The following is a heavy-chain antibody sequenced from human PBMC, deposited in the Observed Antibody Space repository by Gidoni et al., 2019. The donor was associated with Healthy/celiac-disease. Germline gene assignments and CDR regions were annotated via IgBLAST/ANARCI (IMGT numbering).Heavy chain of an antibody. D-gene: IGHD3-10*01. Sequence: QVQLVQSGAEVTKPGSSVKVSCKASGATFSSYAISWVRQAPGQGLEWMGRIIPSLGIANNAQKFQGRVTITADKSTSTAYMELSSLRSEDTAVYYCARDGTPLYGSGSYPKYYYYYGMDVWGQGTTVTVSS. CDR3: ARDGTPLYGSGSYPKYYYYYGMDV. J-gene: IGHJ6*02. V-gene: IGHV1-69*04. CDR1: GATFSSYA. CDR2: IIPSLGIA.